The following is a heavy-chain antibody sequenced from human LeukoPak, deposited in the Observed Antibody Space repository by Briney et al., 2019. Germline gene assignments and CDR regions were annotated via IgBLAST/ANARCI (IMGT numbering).Heavy chain of an antibody. CDR2: IYYSGST. Sequence: SETLSLTCTVSGGSISGYYWSWIRQPPGKGLEWIGYIYYSGSTDYNPSLKSRVTISVDTSKNQFSLKLSSVTAADTAVYYCARHTSLFNWFDPWGQGTLVTVSS. CDR3: ARHTSLFNWFDP. J-gene: IGHJ5*02. V-gene: IGHV4-59*08. CDR1: GGSISGYY. D-gene: IGHD2/OR15-2a*01.